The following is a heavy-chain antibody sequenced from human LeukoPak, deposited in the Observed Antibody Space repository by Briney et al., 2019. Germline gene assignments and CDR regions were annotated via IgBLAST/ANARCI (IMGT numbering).Heavy chain of an antibody. Sequence: SETLSLTCTVSDGSISSGDYYWSWIRQPPGKGLEWIGYIYHSGSTYYNPSLKSRVTISVDRSKNQFSLKLSSVTAADTAVYYCARAGYDILTGYLGGMDVWGQGTTVTVSS. D-gene: IGHD3-9*01. CDR1: DGSISSGDYY. V-gene: IGHV4-30-2*01. CDR3: ARAGYDILTGYLGGMDV. J-gene: IGHJ6*02. CDR2: IYHSGST.